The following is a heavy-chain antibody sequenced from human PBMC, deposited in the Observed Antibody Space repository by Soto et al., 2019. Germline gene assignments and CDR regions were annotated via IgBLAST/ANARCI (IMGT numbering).Heavy chain of an antibody. J-gene: IGHJ6*02. V-gene: IGHV3-33*01. CDR2: IWYDGSNK. CDR1: GFTFSSYG. Sequence: GGSLRLSCAASGFTFSSYGMHWVRQAPGKGLEWVAVIWYDGSNKYYADSVKGRFTISRDNSKNTLYLQMNSLRAEDTAVYYCARSHDFWCGYRYYYYGMDVWGQGTTVTVSS. CDR3: ARSHDFWCGYRYYYYGMDV. D-gene: IGHD3-3*01.